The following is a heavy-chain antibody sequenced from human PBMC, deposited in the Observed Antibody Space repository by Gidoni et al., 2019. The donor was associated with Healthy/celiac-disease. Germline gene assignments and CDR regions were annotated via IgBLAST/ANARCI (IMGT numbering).Heavy chain of an antibody. J-gene: IGHJ4*02. CDR2: IKQDGSEK. CDR3: ARGFDS. Sequence: QLVESGGGLVQPGGSLRLSCAASGFTFRSYWMTWVGQAPGKGLEWVANIKQDGSEKYYVDSVKARFTISRDNAKNSLYLQMSSLRAEDTAVYYCARGFDSWGQGTLVTVSS. CDR1: GFTFRSYW. V-gene: IGHV3-7*03.